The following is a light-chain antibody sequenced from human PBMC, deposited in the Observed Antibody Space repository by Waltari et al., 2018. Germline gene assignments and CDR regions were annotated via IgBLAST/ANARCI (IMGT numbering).Light chain of an antibody. CDR3: ASWDFSLTVWV. V-gene: IGLV1-47*01. J-gene: IGLJ3*02. CDR2: RDN. Sequence: QSVLTQPPSASGTPGQKVTISCSGGRSNIGRNYVNWYQHFPGSAPKLLFYRDNQRHSGVPARFSVSKSGTSASLAITDLRPEDEADYYCASWDFSLTVWVFGGGSRLIVL. CDR1: RSNIGRNY.